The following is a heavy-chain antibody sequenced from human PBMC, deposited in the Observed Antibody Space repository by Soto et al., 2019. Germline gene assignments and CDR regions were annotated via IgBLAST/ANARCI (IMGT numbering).Heavy chain of an antibody. Sequence: WGSLRLSCAASGFSFILYGMHLVRHSAWKGLEWVAVIWYDGTKKYYVDSVKGRFTISRDNSKNTLNLQMNSLRAEDTAVYYCARSPYTTGYHYGMDVWGQGTTVTVSS. J-gene: IGHJ6*02. V-gene: IGHV3-33*01. CDR2: IWYDGTKK. CDR3: ARSPYTTGYHYGMDV. CDR1: GFSFILYG. D-gene: IGHD3-9*01.